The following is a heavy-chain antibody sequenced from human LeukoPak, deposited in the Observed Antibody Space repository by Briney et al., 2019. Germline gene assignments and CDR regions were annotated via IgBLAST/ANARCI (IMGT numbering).Heavy chain of an antibody. V-gene: IGHV4-59*01. CDR1: GDSISGYY. D-gene: IGHD4-11*01. CDR3: ARHLTTVWFDP. Sequence: PSETLSLTCTVSGDSISGYYWTWIRQPPGKGLEWIGYIYYSGSTNYNPSLKSRVTISVDTSKNQFSLKLSSLTAADTAVYYCARHLTTVWFDPWGQGTLVTVSS. CDR2: IYYSGST. J-gene: IGHJ5*02.